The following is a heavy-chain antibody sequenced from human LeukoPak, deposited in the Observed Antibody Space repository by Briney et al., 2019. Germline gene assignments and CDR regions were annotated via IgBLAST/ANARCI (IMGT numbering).Heavy chain of an antibody. Sequence: GGSLRLSCAASGFTVSSNYMSWVRQAPGKGLEWVSVIYSGGSTYYADSVKGRFTISRDNSKNTLYLQMNSLRAEDTAVYYCARGLQEIDYYDSSGYYYYFDYWGQGTLVTVSS. CDR3: ARGLQEIDYYDSSGYYYYFDY. CDR1: GFTVSSNY. D-gene: IGHD3-22*01. CDR2: IYSGGST. J-gene: IGHJ4*02. V-gene: IGHV3-53*01.